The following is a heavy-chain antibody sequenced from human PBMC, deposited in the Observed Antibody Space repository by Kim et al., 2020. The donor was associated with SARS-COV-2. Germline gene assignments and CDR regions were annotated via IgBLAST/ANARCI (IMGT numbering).Heavy chain of an antibody. CDR2: IKEDGSEK. D-gene: IGHD6-19*01. V-gene: IGHV3-7*01. CDR1: GFTFSSCC. CDR3: ARYLRSYSSGWSW. Sequence: GGSLRLSCAASGFTFSSCCMSWVRQAPGKGLEWVANIKEDGSEKYYVDSVKGRFTISRDNAKNSLYLQMNSLRAEDTAVYYCARYLRSYSSGWSWWCQGT. J-gene: IGHJ4*02.